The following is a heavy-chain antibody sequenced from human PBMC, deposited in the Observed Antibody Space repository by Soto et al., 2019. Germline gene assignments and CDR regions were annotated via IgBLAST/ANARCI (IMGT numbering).Heavy chain of an antibody. CDR1: GFNFSSYG. CDR2: TWYDGSNK. V-gene: IGHV3-33*01. D-gene: IGHD5-18*01. J-gene: IGHJ3*01. Sequence: QVQLGESGGGVVQPGRSLRLSCAASGFNFSSYGMHWVRQAPGKGLEWGAVTWYDGSNKYYADSVKGRFTISRDNSKRTLYLQMNSLRAEDTAVYYCAREDTTLVGNAFDVWGQGTTVTVSS. CDR3: AREDTTLVGNAFDV.